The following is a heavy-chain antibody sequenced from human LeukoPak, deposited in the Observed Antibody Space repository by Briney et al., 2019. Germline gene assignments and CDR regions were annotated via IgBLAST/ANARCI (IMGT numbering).Heavy chain of an antibody. CDR1: GFTFSSYS. CDR3: ARAPRYYDILTGYSMQDAFDI. Sequence: GGSLRLSCAASGFTFSSYSMNWVRQAPGKGLEWLSCISSSSSYIYYADSVKGRFTISRDNAKNSLYLQMNSLRAEDTAVYYCARAPRYYDILTGYSMQDAFDIWGQGTMVTVSS. D-gene: IGHD3-9*01. V-gene: IGHV3-21*01. CDR2: ISSSSSYI. J-gene: IGHJ3*02.